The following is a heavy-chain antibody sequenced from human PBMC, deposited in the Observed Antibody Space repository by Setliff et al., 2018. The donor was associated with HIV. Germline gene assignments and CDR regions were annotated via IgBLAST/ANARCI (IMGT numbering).Heavy chain of an antibody. Sequence: SETLSLTCTISGGSISSGPYFWSWIRQPAGKAVEWMGHIYTSGATKYNPSLKSRVTISRDTSKNQFSLKLTSVTAADTAVFFCARAKGYDYYMDVWGTGTTVTVSS. CDR3: ARAKGYDYYMDV. V-gene: IGHV4-61*09. J-gene: IGHJ6*03. D-gene: IGHD2-15*01. CDR1: GGSISSGPYF. CDR2: IYTSGAT.